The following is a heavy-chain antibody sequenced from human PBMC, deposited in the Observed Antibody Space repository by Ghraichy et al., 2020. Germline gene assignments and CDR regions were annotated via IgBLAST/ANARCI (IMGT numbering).Heavy chain of an antibody. V-gene: IGHV4-39*01. Sequence: SETLSLTCTVSGGSIRSSDYYWGWIRQPPGKGLEWIGYIFYSGDTYYNPSLESRVTISVDTSKNQFSLNLSSVTAADTALYYCARADRDTYFYSYMDVWGKGTAVTVSS. CDR3: ARADRDTYFYSYMDV. J-gene: IGHJ6*03. D-gene: IGHD5-24*01. CDR1: GGSIRSSDYY. CDR2: IFYSGDT.